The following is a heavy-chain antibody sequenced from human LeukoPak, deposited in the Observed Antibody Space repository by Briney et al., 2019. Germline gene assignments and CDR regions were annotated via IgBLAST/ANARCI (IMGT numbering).Heavy chain of an antibody. CDR2: INKDGGGI. Sequence: GGSLRLSCAVSGFPFSNSWMYWVRQAPGKGLEGVANINKDGGGISYVDSVKGRFIISRDNARNSLYLQMNSLRVEDTAVYFCAGGNSMDVWGKGAAVTVSS. J-gene: IGHJ6*04. CDR3: AGGNSMDV. CDR1: GFPFSNSW. V-gene: IGHV3-7*03. D-gene: IGHD1/OR15-1a*01.